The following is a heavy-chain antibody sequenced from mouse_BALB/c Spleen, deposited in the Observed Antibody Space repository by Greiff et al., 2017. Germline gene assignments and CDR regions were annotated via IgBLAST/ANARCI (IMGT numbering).Heavy chain of an antibody. J-gene: IGHJ1*01. CDR3: ARYPFYDGYPWYFDV. D-gene: IGHD2-3*01. CDR2: IHYSGST. CDR1: GYSITSGYS. V-gene: IGHV3-1*02. Sequence: DVQLQESGPDLVKPSQSLSLTCTVTGYSITSGYSWHWIRQFPGNKLEWMGYIHYSGSTNYNPSLKSRISITRDTSKNQFFLQLNSVTTEDTATYYCARYPFYDGYPWYFDVWGAGTTVTVSS.